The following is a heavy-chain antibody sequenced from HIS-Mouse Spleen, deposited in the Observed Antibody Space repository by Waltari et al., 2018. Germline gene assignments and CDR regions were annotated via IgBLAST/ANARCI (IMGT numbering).Heavy chain of an antibody. J-gene: IGHJ2*01. CDR2: INYSGRT. CDR3: AREIPYSSSWYDWYFDL. D-gene: IGHD6-13*01. CDR1: GGSISSSSYY. V-gene: IGHV4-39*07. Sequence: QLQLQESGPGLVKPSETLSLTCTVSGGSISSSSYYWGWIRQPPGKGLEWIGSINYSGRTSYNPSPKSRVTRPVDTSKNQLSLKLSSVTAADTAVYYCAREIPYSSSWYDWYFDLWGRGTLVTVSS.